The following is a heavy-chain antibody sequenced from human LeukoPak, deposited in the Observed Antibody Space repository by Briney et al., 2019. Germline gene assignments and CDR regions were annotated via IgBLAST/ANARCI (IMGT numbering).Heavy chain of an antibody. J-gene: IGHJ4*02. CDR2: IVVGSGNT. V-gene: IGHV1-58*02. D-gene: IGHD3-22*01. Sequence: ASVTVSCKASGFTLTSSAMQWVRQARGHRLEWIGWIVVGSGNTNYAQKFQERVTITRDMSTSTAYMELSSLRSDDTAVYYCAAETYDSSGYYYFDYWGQGTLVTVSS. CDR1: GFTLTSSA. CDR3: AAETYDSSGYYYFDY.